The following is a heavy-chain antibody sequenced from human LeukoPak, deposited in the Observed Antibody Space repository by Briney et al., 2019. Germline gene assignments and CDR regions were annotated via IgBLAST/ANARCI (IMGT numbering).Heavy chain of an antibody. J-gene: IGHJ6*03. CDR2: IYYSGST. Sequence: SETLSLTCTVSGGSIRTYYWSWVRQPPGKGLEWIGYIYYSGSTNYNPSLKSRVTISVDTSKNQFSLKLSSVTAADTAVYYCARGVQGGSYYYYYYMDVWGQGTLVTVSS. CDR1: GGSIRTYY. V-gene: IGHV4-59*01. CDR3: ARGVQGGSYYYYYYMDV. D-gene: IGHD1-26*01.